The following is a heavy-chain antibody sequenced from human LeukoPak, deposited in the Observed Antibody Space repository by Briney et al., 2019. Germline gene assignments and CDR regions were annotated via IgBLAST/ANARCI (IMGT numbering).Heavy chain of an antibody. J-gene: IGHJ4*02. CDR1: GFPFNIYA. Sequence: GGSLRLSCAASGFPFNIYAINWVRQAPGQGVEGVALISNDGNSKYYADSVKGRFTISRDSSKSTVFLQMNSLRVEDTAVYYCAREGLGYCSTTTCFLFDYWGQGALVTVSS. D-gene: IGHD2-2*01. CDR3: AREGLGYCSTTTCFLFDY. CDR2: ISNDGNSK. V-gene: IGHV3-30*04.